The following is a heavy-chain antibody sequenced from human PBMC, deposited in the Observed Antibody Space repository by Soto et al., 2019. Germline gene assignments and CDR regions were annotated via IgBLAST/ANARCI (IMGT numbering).Heavy chain of an antibody. CDR1: GGSFSTFT. Sequence: VKVSCKASGGSFSTFTINWVRQAPGQGLEWMGGIIPMFGVTNYAQTFQGRVTITADESTGTAYMQVSSLRSEDTAVYYCARDYCTSTNCYKNFGMDVWGQGTTVTVSS. CDR2: IIPMFGVT. CDR3: ARDYCTSTNCYKNFGMDV. D-gene: IGHD2-2*02. J-gene: IGHJ6*02. V-gene: IGHV1-69*01.